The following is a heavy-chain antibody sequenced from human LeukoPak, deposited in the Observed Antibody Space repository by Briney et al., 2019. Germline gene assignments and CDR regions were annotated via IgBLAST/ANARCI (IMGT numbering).Heavy chain of an antibody. V-gene: IGHV4-39*07. CDR3: ARLSFPEEQQLVRLHYYYYMDV. D-gene: IGHD6-13*01. CDR2: IYYSGST. J-gene: IGHJ6*03. Sequence: ASETLSLTCTVSGGSISSSSYYWGWIRQPPGKGLEWIGSIYYSGSTYYNPSLKSRVTISVDTSKNQFSLKLSSVTAADTAVYYCARLSFPEEQQLVRLHYYYYMDVWGKGTTVTVSS. CDR1: GGSISSSSYY.